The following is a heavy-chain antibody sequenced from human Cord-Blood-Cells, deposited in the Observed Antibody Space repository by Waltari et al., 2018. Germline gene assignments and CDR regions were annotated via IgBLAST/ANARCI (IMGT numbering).Heavy chain of an antibody. D-gene: IGHD6-13*01. J-gene: IGHJ4*02. V-gene: IGHV3-7*01. CDR1: GFTFSSYW. Sequence: EVQLVESGGGLVQPGGSLRLSCAASGFTFSSYWMSWVRQAPGKGLGWGANIKQDGSEKYYWDSVKGRFTISRDNAKNSLYLQMNSLRAEDTAVYYCARCPYSSSWSPLDYWGQGTLVTVSS. CDR2: IKQDGSEK. CDR3: ARCPYSSSWSPLDY.